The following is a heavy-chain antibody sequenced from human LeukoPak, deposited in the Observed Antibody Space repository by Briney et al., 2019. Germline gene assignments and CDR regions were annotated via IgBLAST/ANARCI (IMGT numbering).Heavy chain of an antibody. V-gene: IGHV1-18*01. CDR3: ARSRTSYSSSWYNWFDP. Sequence: ASVKVSCKASGYTFTSYGFSWVRQAPGQGLEWMGWISAYNGNTKYSQKFQGRVTITRDTSASTAHMELSSLRSEDTAVYYCARSRTSYSSSWYNWFDPWGQGTLVTVSS. J-gene: IGHJ5*02. CDR2: ISAYNGNT. D-gene: IGHD6-13*01. CDR1: GYTFTSYG.